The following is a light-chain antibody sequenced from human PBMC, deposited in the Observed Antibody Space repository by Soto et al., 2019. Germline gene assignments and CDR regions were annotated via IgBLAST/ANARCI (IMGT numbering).Light chain of an antibody. CDR3: QQYNSYPT. Sequence: DIQMTQSPSTLSASVGDRVTITCRASQSISSWLAWYQQKPGKAPKLLIYDAYSLESGFPSGFSGSGSGTEFSLTFSSLQPDDFATYYCQQYNSYPTFGQGTKVDIK. V-gene: IGKV1-5*01. CDR1: QSISSW. CDR2: DAY. J-gene: IGKJ1*01.